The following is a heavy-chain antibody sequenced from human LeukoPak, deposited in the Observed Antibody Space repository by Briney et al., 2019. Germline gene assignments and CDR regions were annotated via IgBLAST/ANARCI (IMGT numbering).Heavy chain of an antibody. CDR1: GFTFSSYS. Sequence: GGSLRLSCAASGFTFSSYSMNRVRQAPGKGLEWVSSISSSSSYIYYADSVKGRFTISRDNAKNSLYLQMNSLRAEDTAVYYCARGRVGATGYWGQGTLVTVPS. CDR3: ARGRVGATGY. D-gene: IGHD1-26*01. V-gene: IGHV3-21*01. J-gene: IGHJ4*02. CDR2: ISSSSSYI.